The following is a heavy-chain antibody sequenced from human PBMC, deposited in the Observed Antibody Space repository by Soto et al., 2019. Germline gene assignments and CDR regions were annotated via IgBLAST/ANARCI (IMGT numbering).Heavy chain of an antibody. V-gene: IGHV1-69*12. J-gene: IGHJ4*02. Sequence: QVQLVQSGAEVKKPGSSVKVSCKASGGTFSSYAISWVRQAPGQGLEWMGGIIPIFGTANYAQKFQGRVTITADEXTSTAYMERSSLTSEDTALYYWARSSGWSPPDLVYWGQGTLVTVSS. D-gene: IGHD6-19*01. CDR1: GGTFSSYA. CDR2: IIPIFGTA. CDR3: ARSSGWSPPDLVY.